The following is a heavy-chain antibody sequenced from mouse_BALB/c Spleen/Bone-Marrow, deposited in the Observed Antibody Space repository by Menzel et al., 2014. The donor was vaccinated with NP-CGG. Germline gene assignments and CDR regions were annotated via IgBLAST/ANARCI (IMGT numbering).Heavy chain of an antibody. D-gene: IGHD1-1*01. CDR1: GFTFTDYY. CDR2: IRNKPNGYTT. J-gene: IGHJ2*01. V-gene: IGHV7-3*02. CDR3: TRDMGLLRFDY. Sequence: EVKVVESGGGLVQPGGSLRLSCATSGFTFTDYYMSWVRQPPGKALEWLGFIRNKPNGYTTGYSASVKGRFTISRDNSQSILYLQMNTLRVEDSATYYCTRDMGLLRFDYWGQGTTLTVSS.